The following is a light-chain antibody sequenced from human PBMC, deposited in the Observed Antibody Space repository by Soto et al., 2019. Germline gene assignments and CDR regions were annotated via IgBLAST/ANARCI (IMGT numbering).Light chain of an antibody. CDR3: ISYTSSGTYV. J-gene: IGLJ1*01. CDR2: DVS. V-gene: IGLV2-14*01. CDR1: SSDVGGYKY. Sequence: QSVLTQPASVSGSPGQSITISCTGTSSDVGGYKYVSWYQQHPGKAPKVMIYDVSYRSSGGSNRFSGSKSGNTASLTISGLQAEDEADYYCISYTSSGTYVFGTGTKVTVL.